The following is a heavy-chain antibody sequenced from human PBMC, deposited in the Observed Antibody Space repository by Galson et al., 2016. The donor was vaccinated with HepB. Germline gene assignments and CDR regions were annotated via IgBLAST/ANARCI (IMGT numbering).Heavy chain of an antibody. CDR1: GGTFSSYA. Sequence: SVKVSCKASGGTFSSYAISWVRQAPGQGPEWMGGIIPIFDSAKNAQKFQGRVTITADESTGIAYMELSSLRSEDTAVYYCARVSGSYFDYWGQGTLVTVSS. CDR3: ARVSGSYFDY. D-gene: IGHD2-15*01. CDR2: IIPIFDSA. V-gene: IGHV1-69*13. J-gene: IGHJ4*02.